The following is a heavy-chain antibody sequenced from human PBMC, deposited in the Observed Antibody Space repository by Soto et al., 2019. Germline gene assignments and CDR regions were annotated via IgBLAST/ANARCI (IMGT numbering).Heavy chain of an antibody. CDR2: ISYDGSNK. V-gene: IGHV3-30*18. J-gene: IGHJ6*02. CDR1: GFTFSSYG. CDR3: AKGRVKYCSSTSCYPLTGLYYYYGMDV. Sequence: HPGGSLRLSCAASGFTFSSYGMHWVRQAPGKGLEWVAVISYDGSNKYYADTVKGRFTISRDNSKNTLYLQMNSLRAEDTAVYYCAKGRVKYCSSTSCYPLTGLYYYYGMDVWGQGTTVTVSS. D-gene: IGHD2-2*01.